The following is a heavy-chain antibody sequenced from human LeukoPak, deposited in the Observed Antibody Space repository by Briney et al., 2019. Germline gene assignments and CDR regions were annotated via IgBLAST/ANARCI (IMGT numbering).Heavy chain of an antibody. D-gene: IGHD3-10*01. J-gene: IGHJ5*02. V-gene: IGHV3-30*14. CDR2: ISYDGSNK. Sequence: GRSLRLSCAASGFTFSSYAMHWVRQAPGKGLEWVAVISYDGSNKYYADSVKGRFTISRDNSKNTLYLQMGSLRAEDMAVYYCARVEGGGWFDPWGQGTLVTVSS. CDR1: GFTFSSYA. CDR3: ARVEGGGWFDP.